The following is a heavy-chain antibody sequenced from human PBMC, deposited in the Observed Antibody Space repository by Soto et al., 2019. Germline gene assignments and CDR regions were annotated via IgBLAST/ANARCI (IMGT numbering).Heavy chain of an antibody. CDR2: IIPILGIA. V-gene: IGHV1-69*08. J-gene: IGHJ6*03. CDR3: ARDLSCSGGSCYSNYYYYYMDV. Sequence: QVQLVQSGAEVKKPGSSVKVSCKASGGTFSSYTISWVRQAPGQGLEWVGRIIPILGIANYAQKFQGRVTITADKSTSTAYMELSSLRSEDTAVYYCARDLSCSGGSCYSNYYYYYMDVWGKGTTVTVSS. CDR1: GGTFSSYT. D-gene: IGHD2-15*01.